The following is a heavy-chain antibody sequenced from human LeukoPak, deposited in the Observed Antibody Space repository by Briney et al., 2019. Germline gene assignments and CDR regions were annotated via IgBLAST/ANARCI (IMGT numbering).Heavy chain of an antibody. Sequence: GGSLRLSCAASGFTFSSYSMNWVRQAPGKGLEWVSYISSSGSTIYYADSVKGRFTISRDNARNSLYLQMNSLRAEDTAVYYCAREIAATTLGFYYYYYMDVWGKGTTVTISS. V-gene: IGHV3-48*04. CDR1: GFTFSSYS. CDR3: AREIAATTLGFYYYYYMDV. D-gene: IGHD4-17*01. CDR2: ISSSGSTI. J-gene: IGHJ6*03.